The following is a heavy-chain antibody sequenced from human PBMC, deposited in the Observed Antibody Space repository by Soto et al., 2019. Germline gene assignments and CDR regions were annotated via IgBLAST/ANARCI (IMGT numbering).Heavy chain of an antibody. CDR3: ATNYDSRGYYRLLDY. CDR1: GYTLTELS. J-gene: IGHJ4*02. V-gene: IGHV1-24*01. CDR2: FDPEDGET. D-gene: IGHD3-22*01. Sequence: ASVKFSCKVSGYTLTELSMHWVRQAPGKGLEWMGGFDPEDGETIYAQKFQGRVTMNEDTSTDTAYMELSSLRSEDTAVYYCATNYDSRGYYRLLDYWGQGTLVTVSS.